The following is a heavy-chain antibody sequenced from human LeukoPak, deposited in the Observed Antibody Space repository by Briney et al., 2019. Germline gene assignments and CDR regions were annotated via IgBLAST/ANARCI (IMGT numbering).Heavy chain of an antibody. CDR1: GFTFSSYW. Sequence: GGSLRLSCAASGFTFSSYWMSWVRQAPGKGLEWVANIKQDGSEKYYVDSVKGRFTISRDNAKNSLYLQMNSLRAEDTAVYYCARTLHTIFGVVIPSNMDVWGKGTTVTVSS. V-gene: IGHV3-7*01. CDR3: ARTLHTIFGVVIPSNMDV. CDR2: IKQDGSEK. D-gene: IGHD3-3*01. J-gene: IGHJ6*03.